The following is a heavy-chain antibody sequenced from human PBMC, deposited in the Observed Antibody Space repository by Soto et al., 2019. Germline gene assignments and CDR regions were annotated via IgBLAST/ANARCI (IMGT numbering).Heavy chain of an antibody. J-gene: IGHJ6*02. CDR1: GGSISSSSYY. V-gene: IGHV4-39*01. CDR3: ARHSGSGNSYYDFWSGYTYYHYGMAV. CDR2: IYYSGST. Sequence: SETLSLTCTVSGGSISSSSYYWGWIRQPPGKGLEWIGSIYYSGSTYYNPSLKSRVTISVDTSKNQFSLKLSSVTAADTAVYYCARHSGSGNSYYDFWSGYTYYHYGMAVWGQGTTVTVSS. D-gene: IGHD3-3*01.